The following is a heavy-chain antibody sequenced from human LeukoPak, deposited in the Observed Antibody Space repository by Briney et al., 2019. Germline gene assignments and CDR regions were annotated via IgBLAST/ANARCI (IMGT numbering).Heavy chain of an antibody. J-gene: IGHJ4*02. Sequence: SETLSLTCTVSGGSISNYYWTWIRQPPGKGLEWIGFISYSGNTNYNPSLKSRVTISLDTSKNQFSLKLSSVTAADTAVYYCARAGYSYGYDYWGQGALVTVSS. CDR1: GGSISNYY. CDR2: ISYSGNT. CDR3: ARAGYSYGYDY. D-gene: IGHD5-18*01. V-gene: IGHV4-59*12.